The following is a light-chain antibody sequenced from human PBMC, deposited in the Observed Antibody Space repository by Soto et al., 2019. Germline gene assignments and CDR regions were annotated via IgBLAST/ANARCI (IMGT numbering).Light chain of an antibody. CDR3: QQYNNWLWT. V-gene: IGKV3-15*01. J-gene: IGKJ1*01. CDR2: GAS. Sequence: EIVMTQSPANLSVSPGERATLSCRASQSINSNLVWYQQKPGQAPRLLIYGASTRATGIPARFSGSGSGTEFSLTISSLQSEDFAVYYCQQYNNWLWTFGQGTKVEIK. CDR1: QSINSN.